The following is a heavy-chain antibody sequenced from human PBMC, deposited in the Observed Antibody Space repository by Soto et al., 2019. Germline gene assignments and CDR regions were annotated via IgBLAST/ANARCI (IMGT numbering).Heavy chain of an antibody. CDR3: ARGAYYYDSSGYQNDAFDI. CDR2: INPNSGGT. J-gene: IGHJ3*02. Sequence: ASVKVSCKASGYTFTGYYMHWVRQAPGQGLEWMGWINPNSGGTNYAQKFQGWVTMTRDTSISTAYMELSRLRSDDTAVYYCARGAYYYDSSGYQNDAFDIWGQGTMVTVS. CDR1: GYTFTGYY. D-gene: IGHD3-22*01. V-gene: IGHV1-2*04.